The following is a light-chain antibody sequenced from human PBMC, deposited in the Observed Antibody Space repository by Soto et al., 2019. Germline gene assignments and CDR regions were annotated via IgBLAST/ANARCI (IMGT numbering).Light chain of an antibody. CDR2: DNN. Sequence: QSVLTQPPSVSAAPGQKVTISCSGSNSNIGNNYISWFQQLPGTAPKLLIYDNNKRPSGIPDRFSASKSGTSATLGITGFHTGDEADYYCGTWDTSLSAGVFGTGTKVTVL. CDR3: GTWDTSLSAGV. J-gene: IGLJ1*01. CDR1: NSNIGNNY. V-gene: IGLV1-51*01.